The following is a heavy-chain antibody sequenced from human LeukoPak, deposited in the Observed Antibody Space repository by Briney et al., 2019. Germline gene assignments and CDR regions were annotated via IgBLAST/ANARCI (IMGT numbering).Heavy chain of an antibody. CDR1: GGSISSYY. V-gene: IGHV4-59*08. CDR3: ARYRPLWQQLVHNPEKRFDP. J-gene: IGHJ5*02. Sequence: SETLSLTCTVSGGSISSYYWSWIRQPPGKGLEWIGYIYYSGSTNYNPSLKSRVTISVDTSKNQFSLKLSSVTAADTAVYYCARYRPLWQQLVHNPEKRFDPWGQGTLVTVSS. D-gene: IGHD6-13*01. CDR2: IYYSGST.